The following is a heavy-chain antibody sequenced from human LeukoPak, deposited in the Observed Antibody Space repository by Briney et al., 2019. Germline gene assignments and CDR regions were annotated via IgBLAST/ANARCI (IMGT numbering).Heavy chain of an antibody. CDR3: ARAQEYSYGRYFDY. J-gene: IGHJ4*02. Sequence: PETLSLTCAVSGGSISSSNWWSWVRQPPGKGLEWIGEIYHSGSTNYNPSLKSRVTISVDKSKNQFSLKLSSVTAADTAVYYCARAQEYSYGRYFDYWGQGTLVTVSS. V-gene: IGHV4-4*03. D-gene: IGHD5-18*01. CDR2: IYHSGST. CDR1: GGSISSSNW.